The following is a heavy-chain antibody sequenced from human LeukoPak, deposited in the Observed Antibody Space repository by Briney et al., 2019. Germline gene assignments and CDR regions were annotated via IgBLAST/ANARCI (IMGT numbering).Heavy chain of an antibody. CDR1: GGSISSGGYY. Sequence: PSETLSLTCTVSGGSISSGGYYWSWIRQHPGKGLEWIGYIYYSGSTYYNPSLKSRVTISVDTSKNQFSLKLSSVTAADTAVYYCARVYNWNDFYWFDPWGQGTLVTVSS. CDR2: IYYSGST. V-gene: IGHV4-31*03. CDR3: ARVYNWNDFYWFDP. J-gene: IGHJ5*02. D-gene: IGHD1-20*01.